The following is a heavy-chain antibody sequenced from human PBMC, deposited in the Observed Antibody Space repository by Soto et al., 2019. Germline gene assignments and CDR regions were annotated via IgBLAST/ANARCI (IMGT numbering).Heavy chain of an antibody. V-gene: IGHV1-3*01. CDR2: INAGNGNT. CDR3: ARTFPRTTYYDSSGYFDY. J-gene: IGHJ4*02. D-gene: IGHD3-22*01. Sequence: ASVKVSCKASGYTFTSYAMHWVRQAPGQRLEWMGWINAGNGNTKYSQKFQGRVTITRDTSASTAYMELRSLRSDDTAVYYCARTFPRTTYYDSSGYFDYWGQGTLVTVSS. CDR1: GYTFTSYA.